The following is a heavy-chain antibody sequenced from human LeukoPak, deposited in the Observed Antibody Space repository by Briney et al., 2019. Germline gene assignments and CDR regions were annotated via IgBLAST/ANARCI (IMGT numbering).Heavy chain of an antibody. Sequence: PSETLSLTCTVSGGSVSSGSYYWSWIRQPPGKGLEWIGYIYYSGSTNYNPSLKSRVTISVDTSKNQFSLKLSSVTAADTTVYYCARVESALNWFDPWGQGTLVTVS. CDR2: IYYSGST. CDR1: GGSVSSGSYY. V-gene: IGHV4-61*01. J-gene: IGHJ5*02. D-gene: IGHD1-1*01. CDR3: ARVESALNWFDP.